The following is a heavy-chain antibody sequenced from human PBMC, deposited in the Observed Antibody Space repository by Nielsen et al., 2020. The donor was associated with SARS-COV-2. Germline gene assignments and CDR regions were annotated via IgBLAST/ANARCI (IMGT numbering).Heavy chain of an antibody. V-gene: IGHV3-9*01. Sequence: SLKISCAASGFTFDDYAMHWVRQAPGKGLEWVSGISWNSGSIGYADSVKGRFTISRDNAKNSLYLQMNSLRAEDTAVYYCARDMVGYSGSIDYWGQGTLVTVSS. CDR2: ISWNSGSI. J-gene: IGHJ4*02. CDR1: GFTFDDYA. D-gene: IGHD1-26*01. CDR3: ARDMVGYSGSIDY.